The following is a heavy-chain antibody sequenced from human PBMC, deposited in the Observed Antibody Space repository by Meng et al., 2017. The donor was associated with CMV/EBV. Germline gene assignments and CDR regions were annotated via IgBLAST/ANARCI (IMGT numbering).Heavy chain of an antibody. Sequence: GESLKISCAASGFIFSDYYMSWSRQAPGQGLGWGSYITSSGRTKYYADSVKGRLTISRDNAKNSLYLQMNSLRAEDTALYYCARDLPSDPSLDPIGLDYWGQGTLVTVSS. CDR3: ARDLPSDPSLDPIGLDY. CDR2: ITSSGRTK. D-gene: IGHD1-1*01. J-gene: IGHJ4*02. V-gene: IGHV3-11*01. CDR1: GFIFSDYY.